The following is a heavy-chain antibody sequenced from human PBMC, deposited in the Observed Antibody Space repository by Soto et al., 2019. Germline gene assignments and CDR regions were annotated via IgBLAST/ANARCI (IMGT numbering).Heavy chain of an antibody. V-gene: IGHV3-48*02. CDR3: ARDVRRFFDY. J-gene: IGHJ4*02. Sequence: GGSLRLSCAASGFTFTSYSMNWVRQAPGKGLEWLSYISSSGSPIFYADSVKGRFTISRDNAENSLYLRMTSLRDEDTAVYYCARDVRRFFDYWGQGTLVTVSS. CDR2: ISSSGSPI. CDR1: GFTFTSYS.